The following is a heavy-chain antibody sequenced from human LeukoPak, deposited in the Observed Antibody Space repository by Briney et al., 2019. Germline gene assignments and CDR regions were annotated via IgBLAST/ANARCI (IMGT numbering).Heavy chain of an antibody. J-gene: IGHJ4*02. CDR3: AREALGGGDY. CDR2: IYTSGST. CDR1: GGSISSYY. V-gene: IGHV4-4*07. D-gene: IGHD2-15*01. Sequence: NPSETLSLTCTVSGGSISSYYWSWIRQPARKGLEWIGRIYTSGSTNYNPSLRSRVTVSVDTSKNQFSLKLSSVTAADTAVYYCAREALGGGDYWGQGTLVTVSS.